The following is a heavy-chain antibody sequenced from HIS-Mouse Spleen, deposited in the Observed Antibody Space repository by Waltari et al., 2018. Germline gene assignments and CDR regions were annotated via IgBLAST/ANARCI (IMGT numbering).Heavy chain of an antibody. CDR1: GFTFSSYS. CDR2: ISSSSSYI. CDR3: ARCPRDYYYYGMDV. Sequence: EVQLVESGGGLVKPGGSLRLSCAASGFTFSSYSMHWVRQAPGKGLEWVSSISSSSSYIYYADSVKGRFTISRDNAKNSLYLQMNSLRAEDTAVYYCARCPRDYYYYGMDVWGQGTTVTVSS. V-gene: IGHV3-21*01. J-gene: IGHJ6*02.